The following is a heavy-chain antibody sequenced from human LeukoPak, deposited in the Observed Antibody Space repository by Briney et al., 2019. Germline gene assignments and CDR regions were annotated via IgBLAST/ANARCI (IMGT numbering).Heavy chain of an antibody. Sequence: SETLSLTCTVSGGSISSYYWSWIRQPPGKGLEWIGYIYYSGSTNYNPSLKSRVTISVDTSKNQFSLKLSSVTAADTAVYYCARAQYSSSWDYWGQGTLVTVS. CDR3: ARAQYSSSWDY. CDR1: GGSISSYY. CDR2: IYYSGST. J-gene: IGHJ4*02. V-gene: IGHV4-59*01. D-gene: IGHD6-13*01.